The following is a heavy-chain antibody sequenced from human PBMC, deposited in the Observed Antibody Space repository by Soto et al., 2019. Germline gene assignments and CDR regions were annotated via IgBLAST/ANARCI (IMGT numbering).Heavy chain of an antibody. Sequence: ASVKVSCKASGYTFTGYYMHWVRQAPGQGLEWMGWINPNSGGTNYAQKFQGWVTMTRDTSISTAYMELSRLRSDDTAVYYCARAEYSSSFNPFYYYYYGMDVWGQGTTVTVSS. CDR1: GYTFTGYY. V-gene: IGHV1-2*04. J-gene: IGHJ6*02. CDR3: ARAEYSSSFNPFYYYYYGMDV. D-gene: IGHD6-6*01. CDR2: INPNSGGT.